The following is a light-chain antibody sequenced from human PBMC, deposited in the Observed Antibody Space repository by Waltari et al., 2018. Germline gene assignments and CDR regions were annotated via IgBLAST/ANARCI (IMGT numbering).Light chain of an antibody. CDR1: SSNIGAGYD. CDR2: GNT. CDR3: QSYDRSLSGWV. Sequence: QSVLTQTPSVSGAPGQRVTISCTGSSSNIGAGYDVQWYQQLPGTAPKLRIYGNTKRASVVPDRLSCSNSGSAASLAITGLQAEDEADYYCQSYDRSLSGWVFGGGTKLTVL. J-gene: IGLJ3*02. V-gene: IGLV1-40*01.